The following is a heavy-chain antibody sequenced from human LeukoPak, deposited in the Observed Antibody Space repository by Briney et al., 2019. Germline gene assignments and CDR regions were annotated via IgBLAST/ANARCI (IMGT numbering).Heavy chain of an antibody. J-gene: IGHJ6*03. Sequence: SETLSLTCTVSGGSISSGSYYWRWLRQPAGTGLEWLGRMYTSGSTNYNPSLKSRVTISADTSKNQFSLRLGSVTAADTAVYYCARDHGGNYGSYMDVWGKGTTVTVSS. D-gene: IGHD4-23*01. CDR2: MYTSGST. CDR1: GGSISSGSYY. V-gene: IGHV4-61*02. CDR3: ARDHGGNYGSYMDV.